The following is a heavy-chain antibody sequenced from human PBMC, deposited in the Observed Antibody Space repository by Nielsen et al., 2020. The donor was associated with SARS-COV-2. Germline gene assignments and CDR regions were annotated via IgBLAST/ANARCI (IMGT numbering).Heavy chain of an antibody. CDR2: ISSGSSYI. V-gene: IGHV3-21*04. J-gene: IGHJ1*01. D-gene: IGHD2-21*01. Sequence: GESLKISCAASGFTFSSYSMNWVRQAPGKGLEWVSSISSGSSYIYYADSVKGRFTISRDNAKDSLYLQMNSLRAEDTAVYYCAKGAVDAEYFQHWGQGTLVTVSS. CDR1: GFTFSSYS. CDR3: AKGAVDAEYFQH.